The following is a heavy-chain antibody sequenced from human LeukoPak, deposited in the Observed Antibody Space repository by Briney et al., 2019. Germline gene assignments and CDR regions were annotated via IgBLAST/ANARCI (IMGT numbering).Heavy chain of an antibody. CDR2: IYYSGSI. D-gene: IGHD6-13*01. CDR3: ARLPGYSSSWYEIAY. CDR1: GGSISSYY. J-gene: IGHJ4*02. Sequence: KPSETLSLTCTVSGGSISSYYWSWIRQPPGKGLEWIGYIYYSGSINYNPSLKSRVTISVDTSKNQFSLKLSSVTAADTAVYYCARLPGYSSSWYEIAYWGQGTLVTVSS. V-gene: IGHV4-59*08.